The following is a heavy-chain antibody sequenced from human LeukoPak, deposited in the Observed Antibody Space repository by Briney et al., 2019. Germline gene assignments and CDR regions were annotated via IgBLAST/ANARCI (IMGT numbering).Heavy chain of an antibody. Sequence: PGGSLRLSCAASGFTFSNYGMHWVRQAPGKGLEWVAVIWYDGNNEYYVDSVKGRFTISRDNSKNTLDLQMNSLRAEDTAVYYCARALGSTDDCWGQGTLVTVSS. CDR3: ARALGSTDDC. D-gene: IGHD2-2*01. CDR1: GFTFSNYG. V-gene: IGHV3-33*01. J-gene: IGHJ4*02. CDR2: IWYDGNNE.